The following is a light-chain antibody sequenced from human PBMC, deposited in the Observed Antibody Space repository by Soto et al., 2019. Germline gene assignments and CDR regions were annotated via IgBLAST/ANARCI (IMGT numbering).Light chain of an antibody. CDR1: QSVSSSY. J-gene: IGKJ4*01. CDR2: GAS. V-gene: IGKV3-20*01. CDR3: QQYGSSPNT. Sequence: EIVLTQSPGTLSLSPGERATLSCRASQSVSSSYLAWYQQKPGQAPRLLIYGASSRATGIPDRFSGSGSGTDFTLTISRLEPEVFAVYYCQQYGSSPNTFGGGTKVEIK.